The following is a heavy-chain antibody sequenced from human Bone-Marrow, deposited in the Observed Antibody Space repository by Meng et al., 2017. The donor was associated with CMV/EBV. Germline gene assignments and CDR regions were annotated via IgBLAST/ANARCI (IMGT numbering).Heavy chain of an antibody. CDR3: ARLGGVGYCSSTSCYTFHYFDY. V-gene: IGHV4-39*01. CDR1: GGSISSSSYY. CDR2: IYYSGST. D-gene: IGHD2-2*02. J-gene: IGHJ4*02. Sequence: GSLRLSCTVSGGSISSSSYYWGWIRQPPGKGLEWIGSIYYSGSTYYNPSLKSRVTISVDTSKNQFSLKLSSVTAADTAVYYCARLGGVGYCSSTSCYTFHYFDYWGQGNLVTVSS.